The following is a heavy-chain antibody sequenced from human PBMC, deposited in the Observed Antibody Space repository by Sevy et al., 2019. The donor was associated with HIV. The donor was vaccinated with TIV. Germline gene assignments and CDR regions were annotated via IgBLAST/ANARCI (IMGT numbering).Heavy chain of an antibody. CDR1: GFTFSSYS. Sequence: GGSLRLSCAASGFTFSSYSMNWVRQAPGKGLEWVSYISSSSSTIYYADSVKGRFTISRDNAKNSLYLQMNSLRDEDTAVYYCARALTRHYYDSSGYLSPPYNWFDPWGQGTLVTVSS. V-gene: IGHV3-48*02. CDR3: ARALTRHYYDSSGYLSPPYNWFDP. J-gene: IGHJ5*02. D-gene: IGHD3-22*01. CDR2: ISSSSSTI.